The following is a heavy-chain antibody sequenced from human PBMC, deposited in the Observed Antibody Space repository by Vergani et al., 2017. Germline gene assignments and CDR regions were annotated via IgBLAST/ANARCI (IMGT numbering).Heavy chain of an antibody. J-gene: IGHJ4*02. D-gene: IGHD2-15*01. CDR2: ISGSGGST. V-gene: IGHV3-23*01. CDR1: GFTFSSYA. CDR3: ARASRGATGTRYCSGGSCVTPIDY. Sequence: EVQLLESGGGLVQPGGSLRLSCAASGFTFSSYAMSWVRQAPGKGLEWVSAISGSGGSTYYADSVKGRFTISRDNSKNTLYLQMNSLRAEDTAVYYCARASRGATGTRYCSGGSCVTPIDYWGQGTLVTVSS.